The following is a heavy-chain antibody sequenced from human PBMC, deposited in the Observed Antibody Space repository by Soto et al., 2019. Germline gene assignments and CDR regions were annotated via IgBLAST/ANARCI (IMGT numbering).Heavy chain of an antibody. J-gene: IGHJ4*02. CDR2: ISGSDGDT. CDR3: ARHLHYFDY. V-gene: IGHV3-23*01. CDR1: GFTFSSYA. Sequence: PGGSLRLSCAASGFTFSSYAMHWVRQAPGKGLEWVSGISGSDGDTYYADSVKGRFTFSRDNSKNTLYLQMNSLRAEDTAVYYCARHLHYFDYWGQGTLVTVSS.